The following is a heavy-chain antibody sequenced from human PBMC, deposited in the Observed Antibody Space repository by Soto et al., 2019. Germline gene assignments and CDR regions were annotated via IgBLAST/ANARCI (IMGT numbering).Heavy chain of an antibody. CDR3: TSDQCPSRNGGYCPTSYFYYGMDV. V-gene: IGHV3-49*04. CDR2: IGSKSNGGTK. Sequence: GGSLRLSCNMSGFTFGDYAIHWVRQAPGKGLEWVGFIGSKSNGGTKDYGASVKGRFIISRDDSKSIAHLQLNSLKTEATANYYCTSDQCPSRNGGYCPTSYFYYGMDVWGQGSTVSVSS. D-gene: IGHD2-21*02. CDR1: GFTFGDYA. J-gene: IGHJ6*02.